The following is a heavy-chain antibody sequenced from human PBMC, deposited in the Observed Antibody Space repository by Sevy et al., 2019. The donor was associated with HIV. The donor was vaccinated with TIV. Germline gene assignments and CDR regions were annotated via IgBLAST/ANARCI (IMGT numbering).Heavy chain of an antibody. J-gene: IGHJ6*02. CDR1: GGSVTSGNYY. CDR2: ISYSGNT. V-gene: IGHV4-61*01. CDR3: ARVREAIYYFGMDV. Sequence: SETLSLTCTVSGGSVTSGNYYWNWIRQPPGKGLEWIGYISYSGNTKYNPSLKSRVIISVDTSKTQFSLTLSSVTAAYTAVYYCARVREAIYYFGMDVWGQGTTVTVSS.